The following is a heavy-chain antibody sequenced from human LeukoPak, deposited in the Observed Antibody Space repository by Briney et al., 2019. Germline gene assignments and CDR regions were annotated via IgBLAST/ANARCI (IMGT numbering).Heavy chain of an antibody. J-gene: IGHJ4*02. D-gene: IGHD1-26*01. CDR3: ARGPFRLVGPKTPGGFDH. CDR1: GGSFSGYY. Sequence: PSETLSLTCAVYGGSFSGYYWSWIRQPPGKGLEWIGEINHSGSTNYNPSLKSRVTISVDTSKNQFSLKLSSVTAADTAVYYCARGPFRLVGPKTPGGFDHWGQGTLVTVSS. CDR2: INHSGST. V-gene: IGHV4-34*01.